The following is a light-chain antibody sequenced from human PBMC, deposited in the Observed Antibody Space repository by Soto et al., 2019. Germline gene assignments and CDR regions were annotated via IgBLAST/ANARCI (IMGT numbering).Light chain of an antibody. CDR1: HSVSSY. CDR3: QQCNSRYT. V-gene: IGKV3-11*01. J-gene: IGKJ2*01. Sequence: EIVLTHSPATLSLSPGDRATLSSRARHSVSSYFAWYQQRPGQAPRLLIYDVSNRATGLQARFSGSGSGTDFNLTISSLEPEDFAVYSCQQCNSRYTCGPGTELEIK. CDR2: DVS.